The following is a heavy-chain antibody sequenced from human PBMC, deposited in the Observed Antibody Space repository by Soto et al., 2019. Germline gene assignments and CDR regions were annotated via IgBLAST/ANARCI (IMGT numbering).Heavy chain of an antibody. CDR1: GFSFRSSGVA. V-gene: IGHV2-5*02. CDR2: ICWDDDK. CDR3: AHRLRSSTGWGTFDY. J-gene: IGHJ4*02. D-gene: IGHD3-16*01. Sequence: QITLKESGPTLVKPTQTLTLTCTFSGFSFRSSGVAVGWIRQPPGKALDWVAFICWDDDKRYSPSLKSRITITKDTSNNQVVLTMTNIDPVDTGTYYCAHRLRSSTGWGTFDYWGQGIVVNVSS.